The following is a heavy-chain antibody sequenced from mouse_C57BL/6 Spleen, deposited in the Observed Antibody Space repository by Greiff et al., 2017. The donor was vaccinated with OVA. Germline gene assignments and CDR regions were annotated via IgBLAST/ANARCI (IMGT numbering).Heavy chain of an antibody. V-gene: IGHV1-22*01. Sequence: DVQLQESGPELVKPGASVKMSCKASGYTFTDYNMHWVKQSHGKSLEWIGYINPNNGGTSYNQKFKGKATLTVNKSSSTAYMELRSLTSEDSAVYYCARRHYYGSSYPAWFAYWGQGTLVTVSA. CDR2: INPNNGGT. CDR3: ARRHYYGSSYPAWFAY. J-gene: IGHJ3*01. D-gene: IGHD1-1*01. CDR1: GYTFTDYN.